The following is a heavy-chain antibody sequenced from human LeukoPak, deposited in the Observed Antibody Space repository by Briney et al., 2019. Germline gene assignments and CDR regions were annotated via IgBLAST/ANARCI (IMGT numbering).Heavy chain of an antibody. V-gene: IGHV4-34*01. J-gene: IGHJ5*02. Sequence: PSETLSLTCAVYGGSFSGYYWSWIRQPPGKGLGWIGEINHSGSTNYNPSLKSRVTISVDTSKNQFSLKLSSVTAADTAVYYCARLPRGDILTGYAEWFDPWGQGTLVTVSS. CDR3: ARLPRGDILTGYAEWFDP. CDR2: INHSGST. CDR1: GGSFSGYY. D-gene: IGHD3-9*01.